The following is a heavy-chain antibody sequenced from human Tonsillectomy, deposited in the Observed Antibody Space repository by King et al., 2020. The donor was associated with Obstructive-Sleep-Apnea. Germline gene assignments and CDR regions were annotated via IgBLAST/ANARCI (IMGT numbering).Heavy chain of an antibody. Sequence: VQLVESGGDLVKPGGSLRLSCAASGFSFSDYYMRWIRQAPGKGLEWVANISRSSTYTNYADSVKGRFTISRDNAKNSLYMQMNSLRAEDTAVYYCASDGSGGYCSSTSCPLFDYWGQGTLVTVSS. CDR1: GFSFSDYY. CDR3: ASDGSGGYCSSTSCPLFDY. V-gene: IGHV3-11*06. J-gene: IGHJ4*02. CDR2: ISRSSTYT. D-gene: IGHD2-2*01.